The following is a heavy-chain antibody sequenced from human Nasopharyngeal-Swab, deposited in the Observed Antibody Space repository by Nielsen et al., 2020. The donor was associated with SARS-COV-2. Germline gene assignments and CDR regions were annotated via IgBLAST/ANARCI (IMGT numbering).Heavy chain of an antibody. D-gene: IGHD2-21*01. CDR1: GGSISSSNYY. CDR2: INYRGST. Sequence: SETLSLTCTVSGGSISSSNYYWDWIRQPPGKGLEWIGDINYRGSTNYSPSLKSRVTISVDTSQNQFSLKLSSVTAADTAIYYCARGRYLVIYYYGMDVWGQGTTVTVSS. CDR3: ARGRYLVIYYYGMDV. V-gene: IGHV4-39*07. J-gene: IGHJ6*02.